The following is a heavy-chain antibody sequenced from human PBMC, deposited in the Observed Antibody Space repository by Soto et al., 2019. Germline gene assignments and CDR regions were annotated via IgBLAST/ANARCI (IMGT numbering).Heavy chain of an antibody. Sequence: PGGSLRLSCAASGFTFSSYWMSWVRQAPGKGLEWVANIKQDGSEKYYVDSVKGRFTISRDNAKNSLYLQMNSLRAEDTAVYYCARDQVATITDYGMDVWGQGTTVTVSS. CDR1: GFTFSSYW. V-gene: IGHV3-7*01. D-gene: IGHD5-12*01. CDR2: IKQDGSEK. J-gene: IGHJ6*02. CDR3: ARDQVATITDYGMDV.